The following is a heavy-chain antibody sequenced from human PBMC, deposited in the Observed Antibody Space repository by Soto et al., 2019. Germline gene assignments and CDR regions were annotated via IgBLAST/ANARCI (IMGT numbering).Heavy chain of an antibody. Sequence: PSETLSLTCTVSGDSITSSKHYWSWIRQHPGKGLEGIGYIYLSGFTYPTPSLKSRVNMSLDTSQNQFSLKLSSVTAADTAVYYCARGRLDDFWSGYLYYLASWGLGTLVTVSS. J-gene: IGHJ4*02. CDR3: ARGRLDDFWSGYLYYLAS. CDR1: GDSITSSKHY. D-gene: IGHD3-3*01. V-gene: IGHV4-30-4*08. CDR2: IYLSGFT.